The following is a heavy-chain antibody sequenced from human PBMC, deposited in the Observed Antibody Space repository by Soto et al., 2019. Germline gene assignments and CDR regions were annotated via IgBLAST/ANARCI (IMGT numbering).Heavy chain of an antibody. J-gene: IGHJ4*02. D-gene: IGHD5-18*01. CDR3: ARLVDTADFDY. CDR2: IIPILGIA. Sequence: QVQLVQSGAEVKKPGSSVKVSCKASGGTFSSYTISWVRQAPGQGLEWMGRIIPILGIANYAQKFQGRVTITADKSASTAYMELSSLRSEDTAVYYCARLVDTADFDYWGQGTLVTVSS. CDR1: GGTFSSYT. V-gene: IGHV1-69*02.